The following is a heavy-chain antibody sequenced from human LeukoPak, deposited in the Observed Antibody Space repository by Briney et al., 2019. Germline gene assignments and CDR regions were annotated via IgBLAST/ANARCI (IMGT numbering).Heavy chain of an antibody. Sequence: GGSLRLSCAASGFTFSIYSMNWVRQAPGKGLEWVSSISSSSSYIYYADSVKGRFTISRDNAKNSLYLQMNSLRAEDAAVYYCAREIPHYGGNSAFDYWGQGTLVTVSS. V-gene: IGHV3-21*01. CDR1: GFTFSIYS. CDR2: ISSSSSYI. CDR3: AREIPHYGGNSAFDY. J-gene: IGHJ4*02. D-gene: IGHD4-17*01.